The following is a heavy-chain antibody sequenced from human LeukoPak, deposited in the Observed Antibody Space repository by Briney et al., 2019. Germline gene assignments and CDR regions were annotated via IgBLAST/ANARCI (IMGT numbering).Heavy chain of an antibody. CDR1: GFTFSDYY. CDR2: ISSSSSCT. Sequence: GGSLRLSCAASGFTFSDYYMSWIRQAPGKGLEWVSYISSSSSCTNYADSVKGRFTISRDNAKNSLYLQMNSLRAEDTAVYYCARLHSSSWTFDYWGQGTLVTVSS. J-gene: IGHJ4*02. V-gene: IGHV3-11*06. CDR3: ARLHSSSWTFDY. D-gene: IGHD6-13*01.